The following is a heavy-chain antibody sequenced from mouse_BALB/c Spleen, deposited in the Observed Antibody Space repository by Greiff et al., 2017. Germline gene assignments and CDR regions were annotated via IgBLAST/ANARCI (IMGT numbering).Heavy chain of an antibody. J-gene: IGHJ1*01. Sequence: EVQGVESGGGLVKLGGSLKLSCAASGFTFSSYYMSWVRQTPEKRLELVAAINSNGGSTYYPDTVKGRFTISRDNAKNTLYLQMSSLKSEDTALYYCARYGNYWYFDVWGAGTTVTVSS. V-gene: IGHV5-6-2*01. CDR3: ARYGNYWYFDV. CDR1: GFTFSSYY. CDR2: INSNGGST. D-gene: IGHD2-1*01.